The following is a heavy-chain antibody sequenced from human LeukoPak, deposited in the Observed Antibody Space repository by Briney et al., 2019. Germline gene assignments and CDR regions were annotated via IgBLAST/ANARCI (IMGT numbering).Heavy chain of an antibody. Sequence: PGGSLRLSCAPSGFTFSSNWMSWVRQAPGKGLEWVANIKQDGSEKYYVDSVKGRFTISRDNAKNSLYLQMNSLRAEDTAVYCCARDQHSIAVAPDYWGQGTLVTVSS. CDR1: GFTFSSNW. J-gene: IGHJ4*02. CDR2: IKQDGSEK. V-gene: IGHV3-7*01. D-gene: IGHD6-19*01. CDR3: ARDQHSIAVAPDY.